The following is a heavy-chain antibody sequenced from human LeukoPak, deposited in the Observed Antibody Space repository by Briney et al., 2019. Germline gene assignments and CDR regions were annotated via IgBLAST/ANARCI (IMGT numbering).Heavy chain of an antibody. Sequence: SETLSLTCTVSGGSISSYYWSWIRQPPGKGLEWIGYIYYSGSTNYNPSLKSRVTISVDTSKNQFSLKLSSVTAADTAVYYCASCGGDCSSDNWFDPWGQGTLVTVSS. CDR2: IYYSGST. CDR3: ASCGGDCSSDNWFDP. D-gene: IGHD2-21*02. J-gene: IGHJ5*02. CDR1: GGSISSYY. V-gene: IGHV4-59*01.